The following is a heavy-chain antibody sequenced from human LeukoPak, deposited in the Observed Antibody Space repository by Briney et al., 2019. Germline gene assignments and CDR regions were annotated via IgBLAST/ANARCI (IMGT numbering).Heavy chain of an antibody. D-gene: IGHD2-2*03. Sequence: SETLSLTCTVSGGSISSSSYYWGWIRQPPGKGLEWIGSIYYSGSTYYNPSLKSRVTISVDTSKNQFSLKLSSVTAADTAVYYCARDMMDIVVVPAAIPEDWFDPWGQGTLVTVSS. CDR3: ARDMMDIVVVPAAIPEDWFDP. J-gene: IGHJ5*02. CDR2: IYYSGST. CDR1: GGSISSSSYY. V-gene: IGHV4-39*07.